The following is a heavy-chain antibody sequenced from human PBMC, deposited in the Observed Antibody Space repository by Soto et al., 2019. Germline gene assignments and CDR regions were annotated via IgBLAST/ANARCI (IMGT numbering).Heavy chain of an antibody. D-gene: IGHD6-13*01. CDR3: ARDLAAAAY. J-gene: IGHJ4*02. Sequence: QVQLVQSGAEVKKPGASVKVSCKASGYIFTNYYINWVRQAPGQGLEWMAIINPLPTSGSTNYAQKFQGRVTVTRDTSTSTVYMELSSLKSDDTAIYYCARDLAAAAYWGQGTLVTVSS. CDR2: INPLPTSGST. V-gene: IGHV1-46*01. CDR1: GYIFTNYY.